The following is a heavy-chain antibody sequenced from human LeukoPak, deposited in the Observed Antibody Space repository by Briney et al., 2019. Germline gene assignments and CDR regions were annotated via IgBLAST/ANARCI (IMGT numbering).Heavy chain of an antibody. J-gene: IGHJ2*01. Sequence: SETLSLTRAVSGGSVSRSNWWSWIRQPPGKGLEWIGYIYYSGSTNYNASLQSRATISVDTSKNQFSLKLSSVTAADTAVYYCAKGGWSLDVWGRGTLVTVSS. CDR2: IYYSGST. CDR1: GGSVSRSNW. V-gene: IGHV4-61*01. CDR3: AKGGWSLDV. D-gene: IGHD1-26*01.